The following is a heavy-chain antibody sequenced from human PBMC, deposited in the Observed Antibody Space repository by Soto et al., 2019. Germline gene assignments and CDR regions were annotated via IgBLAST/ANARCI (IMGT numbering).Heavy chain of an antibody. CDR1: GFTFSSYA. Sequence: EVQLLESGGGLVQPGGSLRLSCAASGFTFSSYAMSWVRQAPGKGLEWVSAISGSGGSTYYADSVKGRFTISRDNSKNTLYLQMNSLRAEDTAVYYCAKDTRPSLYTSSWFDHWGQGALVTVSS. CDR2: ISGSGGST. V-gene: IGHV3-23*01. J-gene: IGHJ5*02. D-gene: IGHD6-13*01. CDR3: AKDTRPSLYTSSWFDH.